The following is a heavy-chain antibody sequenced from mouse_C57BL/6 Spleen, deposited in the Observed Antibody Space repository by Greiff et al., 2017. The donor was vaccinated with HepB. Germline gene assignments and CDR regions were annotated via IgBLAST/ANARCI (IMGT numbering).Heavy chain of an antibody. V-gene: IGHV1-81*01. CDR2: IYPRSGNT. CDR1: GYTFTSYG. Sequence: VMLVESGAELARPGASVKLSCKASGYTFTSYGISWVKQRTGQGLEWIGEIYPRSGNTYYNEKFKGKATLTADKSSSTAYMELRSLTSEDSAVYFCARSGDFSNFYWYFDVWGTGTTVTVSS. CDR3: ARSGDFSNFYWYFDV. D-gene: IGHD2-5*01. J-gene: IGHJ1*03.